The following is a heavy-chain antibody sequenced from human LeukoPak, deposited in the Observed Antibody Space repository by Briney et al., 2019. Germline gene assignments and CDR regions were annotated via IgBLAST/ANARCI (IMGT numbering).Heavy chain of an antibody. J-gene: IGHJ4*02. D-gene: IGHD3-10*01. CDR3: ARHEAGGSARYFPFDY. V-gene: IGHV5-51*01. CDR2: PFPGPSET. Sequence: GESLKISCKASGYRFSDFWNGWVRQMPGKGLEWMWIPFPGPSETRNNPSFQGQVTISVDKSISTAYLQWSSLKASDTAMYYCARHEAGGSARYFPFDYWGQGTLVTVSS. CDR1: GYRFSDFW.